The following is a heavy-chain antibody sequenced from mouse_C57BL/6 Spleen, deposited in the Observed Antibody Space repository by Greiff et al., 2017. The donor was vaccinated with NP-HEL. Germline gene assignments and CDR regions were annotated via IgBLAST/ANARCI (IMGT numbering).Heavy chain of an antibody. CDR1: GYTFTDYE. CDR2: IDPETGGT. CDR3: TRSGGLRRPYLDY. D-gene: IGHD2-4*01. Sequence: VQLQQSGAELVRPGASVTLSCKASGYTFTDYEMHWVKQTPVHGLEWIGAIDPETGGTAYNQKFKGKAILTADKSSSTAYMELRSLTSEDSAVYYCTRSGGLRRPYLDYWGQGTTLTVSS. J-gene: IGHJ2*01. V-gene: IGHV1-15*01.